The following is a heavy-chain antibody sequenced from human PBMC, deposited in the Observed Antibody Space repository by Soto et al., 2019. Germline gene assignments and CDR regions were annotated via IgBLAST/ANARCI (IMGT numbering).Heavy chain of an antibody. Sequence: GGSLRLSCAAPGFTFRSYGMHWVRQAPGKGLEWEAVIWYDGSNKYYADSVKGRFTISRDNSKNTLYLQMNSLRAEDTAVYYCARDQITGTTDYYFYGMDVWGQGTTVTVSS. CDR2: IWYDGSNK. CDR3: ARDQITGTTDYYFYGMDV. V-gene: IGHV3-33*01. CDR1: GFTFRSYG. J-gene: IGHJ6*02. D-gene: IGHD1-20*01.